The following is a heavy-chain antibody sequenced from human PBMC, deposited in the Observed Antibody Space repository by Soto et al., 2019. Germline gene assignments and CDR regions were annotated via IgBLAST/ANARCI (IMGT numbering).Heavy chain of an antibody. CDR2: IGGGGGSP. Sequence: VGSLRLSCAVSGFTFSTYALSWVRQAPGKGLEWVSGIGGGGGSPVYTDSVKGRFTLSRDNSKNTLYLQMNSLTAEDTATYYCAAKSVTTIRSFDYWGQGTLVTVSS. V-gene: IGHV3-23*01. D-gene: IGHD4-17*01. J-gene: IGHJ4*02. CDR3: AAKSVTTIRSFDY. CDR1: GFTFSTYA.